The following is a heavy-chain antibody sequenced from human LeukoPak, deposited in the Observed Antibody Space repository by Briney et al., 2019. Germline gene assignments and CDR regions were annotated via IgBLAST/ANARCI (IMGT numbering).Heavy chain of an antibody. J-gene: IGHJ6*02. V-gene: IGHV4-59*12. Sequence: SETLSLTCTVSGGPISDNYWSWIRQPPGKGLEWIGYAYYSGHTNYNSSLKSRVTMSLDTSKNQFSLKLSSVTAADTAVYYCARDRRSGSLYYYYYYGMDVWGQGTTVTVSS. D-gene: IGHD3-22*01. CDR3: ARDRRSGSLYYYYYYGMDV. CDR2: AYYSGHT. CDR1: GGPISDNY.